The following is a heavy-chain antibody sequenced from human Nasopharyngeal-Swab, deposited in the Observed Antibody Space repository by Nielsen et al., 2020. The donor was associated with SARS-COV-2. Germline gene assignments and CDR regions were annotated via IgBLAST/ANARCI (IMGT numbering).Heavy chain of an antibody. D-gene: IGHD1-26*01. V-gene: IGHV1-2*06. CDR2: INPNSGGT. Sequence: WVRQAPGQGLEWMGRINPNSGGTNYAQKFQGRVTMTRDTSISTAYMELSRLRSDDTAVYYCARAWDYKHNWFDPWGQGTLVTVSS. CDR3: ARAWDYKHNWFDP. J-gene: IGHJ5*02.